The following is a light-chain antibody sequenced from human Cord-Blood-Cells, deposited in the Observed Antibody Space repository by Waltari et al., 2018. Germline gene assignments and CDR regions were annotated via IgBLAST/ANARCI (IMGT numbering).Light chain of an antibody. J-gene: IGLJ3*02. CDR1: SNNVGNQG. Sequence: PLVSKGLRQTATLTCTGNSNNVGNQGAAWLQQHRGHPPKLLSYRNNNRPSGISERLSASRSGNTTSLTITGLQPEDEADYYCSAWDSSLSAWVFGGGTKLTVL. CDR2: RNN. CDR3: SAWDSSLSAWV. V-gene: IGLV10-54*01.